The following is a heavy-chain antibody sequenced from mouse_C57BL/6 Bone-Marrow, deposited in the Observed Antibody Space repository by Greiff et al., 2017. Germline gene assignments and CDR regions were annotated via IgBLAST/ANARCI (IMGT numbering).Heavy chain of an antibody. CDR3: ARGGNYGEYDCDY. CDR1: GYTFTTYP. J-gene: IGHJ2*01. CDR2: FHPYNDDT. V-gene: IGHV1-47*01. Sequence: VQLQQSGAELVKPGASVKMSCKASGYTFTTYPIEWMKQNHGQSLEWIGNFHPYNDDTKYNEKFKGKATLTVEKSSSTDYLELSRLTSDDSAVYYCARGGNYGEYDCDYWGQGTTLTVSS. D-gene: IGHD2-1*01.